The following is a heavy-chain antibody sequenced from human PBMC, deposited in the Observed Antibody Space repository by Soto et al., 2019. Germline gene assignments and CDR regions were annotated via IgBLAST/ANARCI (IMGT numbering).Heavy chain of an antibody. CDR3: ARDSPYYYDSSGRFDY. Sequence: PGGSLGLSCAASGVTFSSYSMNWVRQAPGKGLEWVSSISSSSSYIYYADSVKGRFTISRDNAKNSLYLQMNSLRAEDTAVYYCARDSPYYYDSSGRFDYWGQGTLVTVSS. J-gene: IGHJ4*02. V-gene: IGHV3-21*01. CDR1: GVTFSSYS. CDR2: ISSSSSYI. D-gene: IGHD3-22*01.